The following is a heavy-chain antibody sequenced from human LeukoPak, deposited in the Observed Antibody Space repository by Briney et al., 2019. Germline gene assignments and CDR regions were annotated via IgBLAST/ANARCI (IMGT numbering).Heavy chain of an antibody. CDR3: ARGAGYNYPYYFDY. CDR1: GFTFITYS. Sequence: GGSLRLSCAASGFTFITYSMTWVRQAPGKGLEWVSVIYGGGNIYYADSVKGRFTISRDNSKNTLYLQMNSLRAEDTAVYYCARGAGYNYPYYFDYWGQGTLVTVSS. V-gene: IGHV3-53*01. J-gene: IGHJ4*02. D-gene: IGHD5-24*01. CDR2: IYGGGNI.